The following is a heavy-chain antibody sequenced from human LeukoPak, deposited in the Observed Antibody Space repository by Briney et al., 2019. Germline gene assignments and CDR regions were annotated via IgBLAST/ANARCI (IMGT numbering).Heavy chain of an antibody. CDR1: GGSFSGYY. CDR3: AREGPHYDFWSGYYPHDY. CDR2: INHSGST. J-gene: IGHJ4*02. V-gene: IGHV4-34*01. D-gene: IGHD3-3*01. Sequence: SETLSLTCAVYGGSFSGYYWSWIRQPPGKGLEWIGEINHSGSTNYNPSLKSRVTISVDTSKNQFSLKLSSVTAADTAVYYCAREGPHYDFWSGYYPHDYWGQGTLVTVSS.